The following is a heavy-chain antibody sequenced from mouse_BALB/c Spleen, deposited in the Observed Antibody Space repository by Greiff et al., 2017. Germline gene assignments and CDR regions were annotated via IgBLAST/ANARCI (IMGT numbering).Heavy chain of an antibody. CDR3: ARLYDGAWFAY. Sequence: EVQREESGGGLVQPGGSLKLSCAASGFDIRRTWMSWVRQAPGKGLEWIGEINPDSSTIKYTPSLKDKFIISRDNAKNTQYLQLSKMRSEDTALYYCARLYDGAWFAYWGQGTPVTVSA. CDR1: GFDIRRTW. J-gene: IGHJ3*01. V-gene: IGHV4-1*02. D-gene: IGHD2-14*01. CDR2: INPDSSTI.